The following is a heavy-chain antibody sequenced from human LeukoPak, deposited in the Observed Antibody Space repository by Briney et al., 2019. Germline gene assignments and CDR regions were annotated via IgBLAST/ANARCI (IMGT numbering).Heavy chain of an antibody. CDR1: GGSIRTYY. V-gene: IGHV4-59*08. D-gene: IGHD3-10*01. Sequence: SETLSLTCIVCGGSIRTYYWTWIRQPPGKGLEWIGDISYTGSTNYIASLKSRVSISVDTSKNQFSLNLRSVTAADMAVYYCAGLNYYAAGSRVFDIWCQGTMVTVSS. CDR3: AGLNYYAAGSRVFDI. J-gene: IGHJ3*02. CDR2: ISYTGST.